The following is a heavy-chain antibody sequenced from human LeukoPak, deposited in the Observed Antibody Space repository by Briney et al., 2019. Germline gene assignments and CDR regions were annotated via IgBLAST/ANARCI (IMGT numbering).Heavy chain of an antibody. J-gene: IGHJ4*02. Sequence: SETLSLTCTVSGGSISSYYWSWIRQPPGKGLEWIGCIYYSGSTNYNPSLKSRVTISVDTSKNQFSLKLSSVTAADTAVYYCARGRYSSSWSYWGQGTLVTVSS. CDR3: ARGRYSSSWSY. CDR1: GGSISSYY. D-gene: IGHD6-13*01. V-gene: IGHV4-59*01. CDR2: IYYSGST.